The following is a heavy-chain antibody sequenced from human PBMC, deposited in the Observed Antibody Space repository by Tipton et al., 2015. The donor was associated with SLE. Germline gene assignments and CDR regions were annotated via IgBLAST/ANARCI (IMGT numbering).Heavy chain of an antibody. Sequence: TLSLTCTVSGGSISSSSYYWGWIRQPPGKGLEWIGSIYYSGSTYYNPSLKSRVTISVDTSKNQFSLKLSSATAADTAVYYCARRGLTTSTFDYWGQGTLVTVSS. CDR1: GGSISSSSYY. V-gene: IGHV4-39*07. D-gene: IGHD4-11*01. CDR2: IYYSGST. CDR3: ARRGLTTSTFDY. J-gene: IGHJ4*02.